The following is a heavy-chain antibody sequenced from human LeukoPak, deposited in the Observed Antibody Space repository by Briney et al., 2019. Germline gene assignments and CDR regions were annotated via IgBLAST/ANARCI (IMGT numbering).Heavy chain of an antibody. CDR2: IYWNDDK. Sequence: ESGPTLVNPTQTLTLTCTFSGFSLSTTGLGVGWIRQPPGKALEWLALIYWNDDKRYSPSLKSRLTITKDTSKNQVVLTVTYMDPVDTATYYCAHRRWTDLFDPWGQGTLVTVSS. CDR3: AHRRWTDLFDP. D-gene: IGHD2-15*01. V-gene: IGHV2-5*01. CDR1: GFSLSTTGLG. J-gene: IGHJ5*02.